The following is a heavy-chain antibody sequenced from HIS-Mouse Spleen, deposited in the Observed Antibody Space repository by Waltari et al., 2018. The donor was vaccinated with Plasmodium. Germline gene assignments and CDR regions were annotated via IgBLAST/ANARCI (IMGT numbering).Heavy chain of an antibody. CDR1: GGSFSGYY. V-gene: IGHV4-34*01. Sequence: QVQLQQWCAGLLKPSETLSLTCAVYGGSFSGYYWSWIRQPPGKGLEWIGEINHSGSTNYNPSLKSRVTISVDTSKNQFSLKLSSVTAADTAVYYCARAYYDFWSGYRFDYWGQGTLVTVSS. CDR2: INHSGST. D-gene: IGHD3-3*01. J-gene: IGHJ4*02. CDR3: ARAYYDFWSGYRFDY.